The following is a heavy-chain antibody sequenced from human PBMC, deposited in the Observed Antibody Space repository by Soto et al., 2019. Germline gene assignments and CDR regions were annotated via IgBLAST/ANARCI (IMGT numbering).Heavy chain of an antibody. J-gene: IGHJ3*02. CDR2: ISWNSGSI. CDR3: AKEAGAFDI. CDR1: GFTFDDYA. Sequence: GGSLRLSCAASGFTFDDYAMHWVRQAPGKGLEWVSGISWNSGSIGYADSVKGRFTISRDNAKNSLYLQMNSLRAEDTALYYCAKEAGAFDIWGQGTMVTVSS. D-gene: IGHD3-10*01. V-gene: IGHV3-9*01.